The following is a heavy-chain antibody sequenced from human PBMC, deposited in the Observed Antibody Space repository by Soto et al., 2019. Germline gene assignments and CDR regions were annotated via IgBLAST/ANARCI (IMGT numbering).Heavy chain of an antibody. CDR3: ATSSNYYDSSGDSNFDY. V-gene: IGHV3-23*01. Sequence: EMQLLESGGGLVQPGGSLRLSCAASGFTFSTYAINWVRQAPGKGLEWVSGISGSGISTYYADSVKGRLTISRGNSQDTLYLEMNSLRAEDTAVYYCATSSNYYDSSGDSNFDYWGQGTLVTVSS. CDR1: GFTFSTYA. CDR2: ISGSGIST. D-gene: IGHD3-22*01. J-gene: IGHJ4*02.